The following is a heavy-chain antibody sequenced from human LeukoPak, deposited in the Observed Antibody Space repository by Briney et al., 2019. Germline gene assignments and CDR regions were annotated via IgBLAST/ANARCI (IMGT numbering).Heavy chain of an antibody. V-gene: IGHV3-33*06. CDR1: GFTFSSYG. Sequence: GSLRLSCAASGFTFSSYGMHWVRQAPGKGLEWVAVIWYDGSNTYYADSVKGRFTISRDNSKNTFYLQMNSLRAEDTAAYYCAKGGYCSSSSCYYGWFEPWGQGTLVTVSS. J-gene: IGHJ5*02. CDR2: IWYDGSNT. D-gene: IGHD2-2*01. CDR3: AKGGYCSSSSCYYGWFEP.